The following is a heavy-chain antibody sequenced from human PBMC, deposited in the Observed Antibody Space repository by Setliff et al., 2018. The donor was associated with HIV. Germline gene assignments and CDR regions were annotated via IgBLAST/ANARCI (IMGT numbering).Heavy chain of an antibody. CDR1: GYTLTELS. V-gene: IGHV1-24*01. D-gene: IGHD2-2*01. CDR3: ATTAMSHAFDI. Sequence: ASVKVSCKVSGYTLTELSMHWVRQAPGKGPECMGRFDPKHGETIYAQKFQGRVSMTEDTSTDTAYMELSSLRSEDTAMYYCATTAMSHAFDIWGQGTMVTVSS. CDR2: FDPKHGET. J-gene: IGHJ3*02.